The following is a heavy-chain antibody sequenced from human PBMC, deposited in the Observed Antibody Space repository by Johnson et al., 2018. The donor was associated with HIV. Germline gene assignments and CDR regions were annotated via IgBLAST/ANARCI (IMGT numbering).Heavy chain of an antibody. CDR1: GFTFSSYW. V-gene: IGHV3-74*02. CDR2: INSDGSST. CDR3: ARGRIAAGGMRGGAFDV. D-gene: IGHD6-13*01. Sequence: VQLVESGGGLVQPGGSLRLSCAASGFTFSSYWMHWVRQAPGKGLVWVSRINSDGSSTSYADSVKGRFTISRDNSTLYLQMNSLRAEDTAVYYCARGRIAAGGMRGGAFDVWGQGTMVTVSP. J-gene: IGHJ3*01.